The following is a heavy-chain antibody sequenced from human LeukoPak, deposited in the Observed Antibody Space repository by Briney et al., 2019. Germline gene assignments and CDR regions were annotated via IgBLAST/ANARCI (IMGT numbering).Heavy chain of an antibody. V-gene: IGHV1-46*01. CDR3: AREETIFGVDTPGPYYFDY. CDR1: GYTFTSNY. CDR2: INPSGGST. Sequence: GASVKVSCKAFGYTFTSNYMHWVRQAPGQGPEWMGIINPSGGSTSYAQKFQGRVTMTRDMSTSTVYMELSSLRSEDTAVYYCAREETIFGVDTPGPYYFDYWGQGTLVTVSS. D-gene: IGHD3-3*01. J-gene: IGHJ4*02.